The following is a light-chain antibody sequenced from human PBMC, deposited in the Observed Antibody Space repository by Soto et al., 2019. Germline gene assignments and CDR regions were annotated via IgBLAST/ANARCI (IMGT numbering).Light chain of an antibody. CDR1: QSVNHW. Sequence: IQMTQYPSTLSSSIGERVTVSCRASQSVNHWLAWYQWKPGKAPKLLIYDASSLESGVPSRFSGSGSGTEFTLTISSLQPDDFATYYCQQYNSYLFGQGTKVDIK. CDR2: DAS. CDR3: QQYNSYL. J-gene: IGKJ1*01. V-gene: IGKV1-5*01.